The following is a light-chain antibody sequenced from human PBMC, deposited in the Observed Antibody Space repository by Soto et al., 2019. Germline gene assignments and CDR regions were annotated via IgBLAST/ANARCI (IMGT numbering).Light chain of an antibody. CDR3: ATWDDSLSVVL. CDR2: HIN. CDR1: SSNIGTNY. Sequence: QPVLTQPPSASGTPGQSLTISCSGSSSNIGTNYVYWYQKLPGAAPKLLIFHINERPSGVPDRFSGSKSGTSASLAISGLRPEDEADYYCATWDDSLSVVLFGGGTKLTVL. V-gene: IGLV1-47*02. J-gene: IGLJ2*01.